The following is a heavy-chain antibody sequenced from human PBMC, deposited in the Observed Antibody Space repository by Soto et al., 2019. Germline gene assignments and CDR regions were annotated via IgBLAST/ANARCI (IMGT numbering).Heavy chain of an antibody. Sequence: SETLSLTCTVSGGSISSGGYYWSWIRQHPGKGLEWIGYIYYSGSTYYNPSLKSRVTISVDTSKNQFSLKLSSVTAADTAVYYCASGLEMATTPGFAFDIWGQGTMVTVSS. CDR3: ASGLEMATTPGFAFDI. CDR2: IYYSGST. V-gene: IGHV4-31*03. J-gene: IGHJ3*02. D-gene: IGHD1-1*01. CDR1: GGSISSGGYY.